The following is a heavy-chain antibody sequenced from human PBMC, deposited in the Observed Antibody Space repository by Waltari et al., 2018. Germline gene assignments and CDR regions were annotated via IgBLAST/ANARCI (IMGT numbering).Heavy chain of an antibody. Sequence: CAASGFTFSSYGMHWVRQAPGKGLEWVAVIWYDGSNKYYADSVKGRFTIYRDNSKNTLYLQMNSLRAEDTAVYYCARDGGGSYVIYYFDYWGQGTLVTVSS. CDR1: GFTFSSYG. J-gene: IGHJ4*02. D-gene: IGHD1-26*01. CDR2: IWYDGSNK. CDR3: ARDGGGSYVIYYFDY. V-gene: IGHV3-33*01.